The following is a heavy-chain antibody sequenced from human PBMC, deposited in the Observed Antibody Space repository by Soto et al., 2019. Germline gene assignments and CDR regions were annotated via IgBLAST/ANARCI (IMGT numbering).Heavy chain of an antibody. CDR2: IYWDDDK. Sequence: QITLKESGPTLVKPTQTLTLTCTFSGFSLSTSGVGVGWIRQPPGKALEWLALIYWDDDKRYSPSLKSRLTITKDTSKNQVVLTMTNMDPVDTATYYCAPRAVAARGGAFDIWGQGTMVTVSS. CDR3: APRAVAARGGAFDI. J-gene: IGHJ3*02. CDR1: GFSLSTSGVG. D-gene: IGHD6-19*01. V-gene: IGHV2-5*02.